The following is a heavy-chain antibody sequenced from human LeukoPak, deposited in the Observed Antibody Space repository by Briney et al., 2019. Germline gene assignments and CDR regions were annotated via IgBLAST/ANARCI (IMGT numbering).Heavy chain of an antibody. V-gene: IGHV3-74*01. CDR1: GFTFSDYW. Sequence: PGGSLRLSCAASGFTFSDYWMHWVRQAPGKGLVWVSRINSDGSNRSYADSVKGRFTISRDNAKNTLYLQMNSLRAEDTAVYYCAKDFWSGYYDYWGQGTLVTVSS. J-gene: IGHJ4*02. D-gene: IGHD3-3*01. CDR3: AKDFWSGYYDY. CDR2: INSDGSNR.